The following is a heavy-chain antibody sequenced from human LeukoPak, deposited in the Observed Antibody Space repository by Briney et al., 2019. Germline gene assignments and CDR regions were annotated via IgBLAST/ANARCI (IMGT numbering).Heavy chain of an antibody. Sequence: SETLSLTCTVSGGSISSYYWSWIRQPAGKGLERIGRFYASGSTKYNPSLKSRVTMSGDTSKNQVSLKLSSVTPADTAVYYCARDVVTAAVDWFDPWGQGSLVTVSS. CDR3: ARDVVTAAVDWFDP. V-gene: IGHV4-4*07. J-gene: IGHJ5*02. CDR1: GGSISSYY. D-gene: IGHD2-21*02. CDR2: FYASGST.